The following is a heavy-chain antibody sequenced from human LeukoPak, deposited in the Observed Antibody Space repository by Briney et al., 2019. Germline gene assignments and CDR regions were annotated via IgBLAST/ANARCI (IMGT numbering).Heavy chain of an antibody. V-gene: IGHV3-33*01. D-gene: IGHD2/OR15-2a*01. J-gene: IGHJ4*02. CDR2: KWYDGSNK. CDR3: AREGPRGNSQFDY. Sequence: GGSLRLSCAVSGFTFSSYGMHWVRQAPGKGLEWVALKWYDGSNKYYTDSVKGRLTISRDNSKNTLYLQMNSLRAEDTAIYYCAREGPRGNSQFDYWGQGTLVTVSS. CDR1: GFTFSSYG.